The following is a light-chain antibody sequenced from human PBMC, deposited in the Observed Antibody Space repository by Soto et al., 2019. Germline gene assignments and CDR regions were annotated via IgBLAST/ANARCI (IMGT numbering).Light chain of an antibody. CDR2: GAA. J-gene: IGKJ5*01. V-gene: IGKV3-20*01. Sequence: EIVLSLCPGTLSFSPGERSTLSCRSSRTVSSSFLSWYQQKPGQAPRLFIYGAASRAAGSPDWLSSSGAATDFTPTTSRLQHEDVVVYYCQQYGTLPLTFGQGTRLEIK. CDR3: QQYGTLPLT. CDR1: RTVSSSF.